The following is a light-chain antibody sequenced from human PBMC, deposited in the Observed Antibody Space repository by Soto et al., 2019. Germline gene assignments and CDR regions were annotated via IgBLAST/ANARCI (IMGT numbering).Light chain of an antibody. J-gene: IGKJ4*01. V-gene: IGKV3-15*01. CDR1: QSVGND. CDR3: QQYGDWPLT. CDR2: ATS. Sequence: EIVLTQSPATLSVSPGDRATRSCRASQSVGNDFAWYQQKPGQAPRLLIFATSTRATGVPARFSGSGSGTEFTLTISSLQSEDFAVYYCQQYGDWPLTFGGGAKVEIE.